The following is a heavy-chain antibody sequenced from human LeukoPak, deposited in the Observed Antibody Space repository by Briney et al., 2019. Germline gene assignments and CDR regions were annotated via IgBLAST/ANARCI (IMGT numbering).Heavy chain of an antibody. CDR3: AKTTYGILTGYYMGVAFDI. Sequence: PSGTLSLTCAVSGGSISSSNWWSWVRQPPGTGLEWSGDIYHSGSTNYNPSLKSRVTISVDKSKNQFSLKLSSVTAADTAFFFRAKTTYGILTGYYMGVAFDIWGQGTMVTVSS. V-gene: IGHV4-4*02. D-gene: IGHD3-9*01. J-gene: IGHJ3*02. CDR2: IYHSGST. CDR1: GGSISSSNW.